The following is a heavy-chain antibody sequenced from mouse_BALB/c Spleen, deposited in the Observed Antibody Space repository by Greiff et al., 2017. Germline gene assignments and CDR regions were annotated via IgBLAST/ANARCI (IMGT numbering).Heavy chain of an antibody. D-gene: IGHD1-1*01. CDR3: ARYGNYAMDY. Sequence: VQLQQPGAELVKPGASVKLSCKASGYTFTSYWMHWVKQRPGQGLEWIGEINPSNGRTNYNEKFKSKATLTVDKSSSTAYMQLSSLTSEDSAVYYCARYGNYAMDYGGQGTSVTVSS. CDR2: INPSNGRT. CDR1: GYTFTSYW. J-gene: IGHJ4*01. V-gene: IGHV1S81*02.